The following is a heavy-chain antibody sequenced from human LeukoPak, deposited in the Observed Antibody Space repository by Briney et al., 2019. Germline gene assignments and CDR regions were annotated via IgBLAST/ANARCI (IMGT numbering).Heavy chain of an antibody. CDR2: ISYDGSNK. CDR3: ARGRPYSSGWYFDY. J-gene: IGHJ4*02. D-gene: IGHD6-19*01. Sequence: AGGSLRLSCAAPGFTFSSYAMHWVRQAPGKGLEWGAVISYDGSNKYYADSVKGRFTISRENSKNTRYLQMSSLRAEHTAVYYCARGRPYSSGWYFDYWGQGTLVTVSS. V-gene: IGHV3-30*15. CDR1: GFTFSSYA.